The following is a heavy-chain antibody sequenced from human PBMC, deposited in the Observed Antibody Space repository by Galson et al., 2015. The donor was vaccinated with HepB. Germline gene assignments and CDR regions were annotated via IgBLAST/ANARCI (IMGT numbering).Heavy chain of an antibody. Sequence: SLRLSCAASGFTVSGNYMSWVRQAPGKGLEWVSVIYGGGSTYYADSVKGRFSISRDNSKNTLSLQMSSLRAEDTAVYYCARGTPYNFDTSGYFPLYYLDYWGQGTLVTVSS. V-gene: IGHV3-66*02. J-gene: IGHJ4*02. CDR1: GFTVSGNY. CDR3: ARGTPYNFDTSGYFPLYYLDY. D-gene: IGHD3-22*01. CDR2: IYGGGST.